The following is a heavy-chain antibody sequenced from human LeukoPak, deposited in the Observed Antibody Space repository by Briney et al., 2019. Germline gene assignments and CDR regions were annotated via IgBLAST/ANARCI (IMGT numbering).Heavy chain of an antibody. J-gene: IGHJ4*02. CDR3: AREGYDILTGYWFDY. Sequence: PGGSLRLSCAASGFTVSSNYMSWVRQAPGKGLEWVSVIYSGGSTYYADSVKGRFTISRHNSKNTLYPQMNSLRAEDTAVYYCAREGYDILTGYWFDYWGQGTLVTVSS. CDR1: GFTVSSNY. CDR2: IYSGGST. D-gene: IGHD3-9*01. V-gene: IGHV3-53*04.